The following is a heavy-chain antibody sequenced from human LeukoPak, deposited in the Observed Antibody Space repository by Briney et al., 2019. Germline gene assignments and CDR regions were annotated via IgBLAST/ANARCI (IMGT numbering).Heavy chain of an antibody. Sequence: GGSLRLSCAASGFTFSSYGMSWVRQAPGKGLEWVSAISGSGGSTYYADSVKGRFTISRDNSKNTLYLQMNSLRAEDTAVYYCASTEVKQWLKYWGQGTLVTVSS. CDR3: ASTEVKQWLKY. CDR2: ISGSGGST. D-gene: IGHD6-19*01. J-gene: IGHJ4*02. CDR1: GFTFSSYG. V-gene: IGHV3-23*01.